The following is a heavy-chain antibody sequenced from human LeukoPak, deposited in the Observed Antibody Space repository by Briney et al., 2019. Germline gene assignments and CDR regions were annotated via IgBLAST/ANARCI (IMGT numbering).Heavy chain of an antibody. CDR2: INHSGST. CDR3: ANGSDSDKYYFDY. Sequence: PETLSLTCAVYGGSFSGYYWSWIRQPPWKGLEWIGEINHSGSTNYNPSLKSRVTISVDTSKNQFSLKLSDVTAADTAVYYCANGSDSDKYYFDYWGQGTLVTVSS. V-gene: IGHV4-34*01. D-gene: IGHD2-15*01. J-gene: IGHJ4*02. CDR1: GGSFSGYY.